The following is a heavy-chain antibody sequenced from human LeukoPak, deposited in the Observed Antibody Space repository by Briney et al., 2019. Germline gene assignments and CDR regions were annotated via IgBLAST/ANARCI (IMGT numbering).Heavy chain of an antibody. CDR1: GGTFSSYA. J-gene: IGHJ4*02. V-gene: IGHV1-69*04. D-gene: IGHD3-22*01. CDR3: ARDRYYDSSGYS. CDR2: IIPILGIA. Sequence: SVKVSCKASGGTFSSYAFSWVRQAPGQGLEWMGRIIPILGIANYAQKFQGRVTITADKSTSTAYMELSSLRSEDTAVYYCARDRYYDSSGYSWGQGTLVTVSS.